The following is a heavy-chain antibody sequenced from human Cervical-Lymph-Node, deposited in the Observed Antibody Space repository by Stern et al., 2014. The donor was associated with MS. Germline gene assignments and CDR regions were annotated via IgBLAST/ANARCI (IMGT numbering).Heavy chain of an antibody. CDR3: ARERSIHYPAFAP. CDR1: GGSFKSYA. CDR2: IVHMFAKA. D-gene: IGHD3-10*01. J-gene: IGHJ5*02. V-gene: IGHV1-69*01. Sequence: VQLVESGAEVKKPGSSVRVSCKASGGSFKSYAFNWLRQAPGQGLAWMGDIVHMFAKANYAQKFQGRVTVTADEATNTVYMELSFLTSEDTAVYYCARERSIHYPAFAPWGQGTLVTVSS.